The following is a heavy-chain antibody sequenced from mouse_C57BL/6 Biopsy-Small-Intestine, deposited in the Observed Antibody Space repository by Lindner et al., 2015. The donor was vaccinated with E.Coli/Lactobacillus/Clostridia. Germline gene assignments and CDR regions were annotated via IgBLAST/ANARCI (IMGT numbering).Heavy chain of an antibody. Sequence: SVKVSCKASGYIFTSYYIHWVRQAPGQGLEWMGIINPSGYTPYYAQKFQGRVTMTRDTSTSTVYMELSSLTSEDTAVYYCARVTDAHEWNDVGEDALDIWGQGTMVTVSS. D-gene: IGHD1-3*01. J-gene: IGHJ3*01. CDR3: ARVTDAHEWNDVGEDALDI. V-gene: IGHV1-64*01. CDR2: INPSGYTP. CDR1: GYIFTSYY.